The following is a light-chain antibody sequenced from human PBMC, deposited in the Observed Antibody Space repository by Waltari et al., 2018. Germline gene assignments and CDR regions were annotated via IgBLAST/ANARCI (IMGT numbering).Light chain of an antibody. J-gene: IGKJ1*01. Sequence: DVVMIQSPLSLPVTLGQPASISCRSSQSLVYSDGNTYLNWFQQRPGQSPRRLIYKVSNRDSGVPDRFSGSGSGTDFTLKISRVEAEDVGVYYCMQGTHWLPWTFGQGTKVEIK. CDR1: QSLVYSDGNTY. CDR2: KVS. CDR3: MQGTHWLPWT. V-gene: IGKV2-30*01.